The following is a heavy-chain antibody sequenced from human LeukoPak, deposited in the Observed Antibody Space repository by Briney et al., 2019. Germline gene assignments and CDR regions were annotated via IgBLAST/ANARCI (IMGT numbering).Heavy chain of an antibody. J-gene: IGHJ3*02. Sequence: GGSLTLSCAASGFTFSSYDMHWVRQATEKGLEWVSAIGTAGDPYYPGFVKGRFTISRENAKNSLYLQMNSLRAGDTAVYYCARAKTAGAFDIWGQGTMVTVSS. CDR2: IGTAGDP. CDR1: GFTFSSYD. V-gene: IGHV3-13*05. CDR3: ARAKTAGAFDI.